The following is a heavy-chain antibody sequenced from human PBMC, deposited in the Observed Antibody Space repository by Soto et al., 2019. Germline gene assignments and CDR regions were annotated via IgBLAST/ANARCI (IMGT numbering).Heavy chain of an antibody. CDR3: AAIERITMIVGY. V-gene: IGHV1-58*01. CDR2: IVVGSGNT. J-gene: IGHJ4*02. D-gene: IGHD3-22*01. Sequence: SGKVSCKASGFTFTSSAVQWLRQARGQRLEWIGWIVVGSGNTNYAQKFQERVTITRDMSTSTAYMELSSLRSEDTAVYYCAAIERITMIVGYWGQGTLVTVSS. CDR1: GFTFTSSA.